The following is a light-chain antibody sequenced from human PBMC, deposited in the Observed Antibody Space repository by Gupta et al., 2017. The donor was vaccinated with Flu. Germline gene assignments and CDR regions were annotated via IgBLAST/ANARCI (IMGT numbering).Light chain of an antibody. V-gene: IGLV2-11*01. J-gene: IGLJ1*01. CDR1: SNDVGGSNR. CDR2: DVN. CDR3: SSHAGRVTWV. Sequence: QSAPTQPRSVSGSPGQSVTISCPGSSNDVGGSNRVSWYQQRPGKAPKLILYDVNERPSGVPDRFSGAKSGNTASLTISGLQADDEADYYCSSHAGRVTWVFGTGTTVTVL.